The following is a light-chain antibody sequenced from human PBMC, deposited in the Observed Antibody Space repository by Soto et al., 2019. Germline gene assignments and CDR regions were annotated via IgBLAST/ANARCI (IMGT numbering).Light chain of an antibody. V-gene: IGKV3-20*01. J-gene: IGKJ5*01. CDR3: QQYCCSPIT. Sequence: ENVLTQSPDTLSLSPGERATLSCRASQSVTTTLAWYQHKPGQAPRLLISGASSRASGVPDRFSGSGSETGFTLIISRLQPEDFALYYCQQYCCSPITFGHGTRLEIK. CDR2: GAS. CDR1: QSVTTT.